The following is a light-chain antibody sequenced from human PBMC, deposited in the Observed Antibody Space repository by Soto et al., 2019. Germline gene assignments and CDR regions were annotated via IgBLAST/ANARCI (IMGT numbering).Light chain of an antibody. CDR1: KLGDKY. Sequence: SSELTQPPSVSVSPGQTASITCSGDKLGDKYACWYQQKPGQSPVLVIYQDSKRPSGIPERFSGSNSGNTATLTISGTQAMDEADYYCQTSVVFGGGTKLTVL. V-gene: IGLV3-1*01. CDR3: QTSVV. J-gene: IGLJ2*01. CDR2: QDS.